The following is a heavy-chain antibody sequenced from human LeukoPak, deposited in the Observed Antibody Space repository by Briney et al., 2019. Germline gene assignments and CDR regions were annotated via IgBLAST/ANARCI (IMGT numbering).Heavy chain of an antibody. CDR1: GYSFTSYW. CDR3: ARIPKVDSSMARYFDY. V-gene: IGHV5-51*01. CDR2: IYPIDSDT. D-gene: IGHD5-18*01. Sequence: GESLRISCKGSGYSFTSYWISWVRQMPGKGLEWMGIIYPIDSDTRYSPSFKGQVSISADKSINTAYLQWSSLKDSDTAMYYCARIPKVDSSMARYFDYWGQGTLVTVSS. J-gene: IGHJ4*02.